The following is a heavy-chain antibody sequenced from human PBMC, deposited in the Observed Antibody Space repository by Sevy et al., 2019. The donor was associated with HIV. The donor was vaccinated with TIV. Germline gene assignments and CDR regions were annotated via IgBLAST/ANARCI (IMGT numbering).Heavy chain of an antibody. D-gene: IGHD6-13*01. CDR1: GFTFSSYV. Sequence: GESLKISCAASGFTFSSYVMSWVRQAPGKGLEWVSAISGSGGSTYYADSVKGRFTISRDNSKNTLYLQMNSLRAEDTAVYYCVQLKHYYGMDVWGQGTTVTVSS. CDR2: ISGSGGST. V-gene: IGHV3-23*01. J-gene: IGHJ6*02. CDR3: VQLKHYYGMDV.